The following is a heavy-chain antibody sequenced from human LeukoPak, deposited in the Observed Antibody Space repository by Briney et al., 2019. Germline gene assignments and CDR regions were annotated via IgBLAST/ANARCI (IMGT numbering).Heavy chain of an antibody. Sequence: GGSLRLSCAASGFTFSSYWMHWVRQPPGKGLEWVSYISSSGSTIYYADSVKGRFTISRDNAKNSLYLQMNSLRAEDTAVYYCARVLGNWFDPWGQGTLVTVSS. V-gene: IGHV3-48*04. CDR2: ISSSGSTI. J-gene: IGHJ5*02. CDR3: ARVLGNWFDP. D-gene: IGHD2/OR15-2a*01. CDR1: GFTFSSYW.